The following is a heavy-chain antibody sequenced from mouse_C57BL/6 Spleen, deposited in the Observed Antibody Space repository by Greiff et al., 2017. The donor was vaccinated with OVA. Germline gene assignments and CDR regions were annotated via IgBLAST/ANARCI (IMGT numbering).Heavy chain of an antibody. CDR1: GYSFTDYN. CDR2: INPNYGTT. V-gene: IGHV1-39*01. D-gene: IGHD1-1*01. J-gene: IGHJ2*01. Sequence: EVQVVESGPELVKPGASVKISCKASGYSFTDYNMNWVKQSNGKSLEWIGVINPNYGTTSYNQKFKGKATLTVDQSSSTAYMQLNSLTSEDSAVYYCARNLDYGSSHDYWGQGTTLTVSS. CDR3: ARNLDYGSSHDY.